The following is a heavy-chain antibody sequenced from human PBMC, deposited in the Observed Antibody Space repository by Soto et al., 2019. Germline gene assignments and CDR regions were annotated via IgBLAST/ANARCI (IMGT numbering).Heavy chain of an antibody. CDR2: IDASGSRT. V-gene: IGHV3-23*01. Sequence: AGGSLRLSCAASGFTFASYAMAWVRQAPGKGVEWVSGIDASGSRTYYADSVKGRFTISRDNSRNTLFLQMDNLRGEDTAIYYCAXDSEIPGLSAAGACLDSWGQGTLVTVSS. J-gene: IGHJ4*02. CDR3: AXDSEIPGLSAAGACLDS. D-gene: IGHD6-13*01. CDR1: GFTFASYA.